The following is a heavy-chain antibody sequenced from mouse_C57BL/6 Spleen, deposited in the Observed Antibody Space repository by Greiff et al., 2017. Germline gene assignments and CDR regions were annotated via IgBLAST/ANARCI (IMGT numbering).Heavy chain of an antibody. Sequence: VQLKQSGPELVKPGASVKISCKASGYSFTGYYMNWVKQSPEKSLEWIGEINPSTGGTTYNQKFKAKATLTVDKSSSTAYMQLKSLTSEDSAVYYCARSGVTTGLYWYFDVWGTGTTVTVSS. CDR3: ARSGVTTGLYWYFDV. J-gene: IGHJ1*03. CDR2: INPSTGGT. V-gene: IGHV1-42*01. CDR1: GYSFTGYY. D-gene: IGHD2-2*01.